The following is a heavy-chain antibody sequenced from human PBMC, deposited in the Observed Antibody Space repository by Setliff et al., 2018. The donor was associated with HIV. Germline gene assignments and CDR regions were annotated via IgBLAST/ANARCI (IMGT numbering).Heavy chain of an antibody. J-gene: IGHJ4*02. CDR3: ARTDYGGNSGGNYFDY. D-gene: IGHD4-17*01. Sequence: GASVKVSCKASGGTFSSYVISWVRQAPGQGPEWMGGIIPYNGHTNFAQKFQGRVTMTTDTATSTAYMEVRSLRSDDTAVYYCARTDYGGNSGGNYFDYWGQGSLVTVSS. CDR2: IIPYNGHT. V-gene: IGHV1-18*01. CDR1: GGTFSSYV.